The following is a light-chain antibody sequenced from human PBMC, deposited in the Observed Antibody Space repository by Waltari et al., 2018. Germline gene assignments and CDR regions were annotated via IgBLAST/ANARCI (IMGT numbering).Light chain of an antibody. CDR2: KAS. V-gene: IGKV1-5*03. Sequence: DIQMTQSPSTLSASVGDRVPITCRASQSISSWLAWYQQKPGKAPELPIYKASSVESGVPSRFSGSGSGTEFTLTISSLQPDDFATYYCQQYNSYQWTFGQGTKVEIK. J-gene: IGKJ1*01. CDR1: QSISSW. CDR3: QQYNSYQWT.